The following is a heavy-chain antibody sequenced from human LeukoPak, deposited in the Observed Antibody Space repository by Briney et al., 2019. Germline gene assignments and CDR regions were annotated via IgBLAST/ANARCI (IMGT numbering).Heavy chain of an antibody. D-gene: IGHD3-22*01. Sequence: PGGSLRLSCAASEFTFSSYAMSWVRQAPGKGLEWVSAISGSGGSTYYADSVKGRFTISRDNSKNTLYLQMNSLRAEDTAVYYCAKDTTYYYDSSGHRMFDYWGQGTLVTVSS. CDR2: ISGSGGST. V-gene: IGHV3-23*01. J-gene: IGHJ4*02. CDR3: AKDTTYYYDSSGHRMFDY. CDR1: EFTFSSYA.